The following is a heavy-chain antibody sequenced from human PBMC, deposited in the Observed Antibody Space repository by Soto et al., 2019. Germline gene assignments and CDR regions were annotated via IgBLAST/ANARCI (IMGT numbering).Heavy chain of an antibody. D-gene: IGHD6-13*01. CDR3: ARDGPYSSSWYGYYYYYGMDV. CDR2: ISAYNGNT. J-gene: IGHJ6*02. V-gene: IGHV1-18*04. CDR1: GYTFTSYG. Sequence: GASVKVSGKASGYTFTSYGISWVRQAPGQGLEWMGWISAYNGNTNYAQKLQGRVTMTTDTSTSTAYMELRSLRSDDTAVYYCARDGPYSSSWYGYYYYYGMDVWGQGTTVTVSS.